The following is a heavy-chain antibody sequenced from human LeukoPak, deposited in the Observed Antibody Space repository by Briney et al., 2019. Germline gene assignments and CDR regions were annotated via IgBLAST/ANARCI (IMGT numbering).Heavy chain of an antibody. CDR3: ARGIRRGYSGLISRAYYYYYYMDV. CDR1: GGSFSGYY. J-gene: IGHJ6*03. CDR2: IYTSGST. Sequence: SETLSLTCAVYGGSFSGYYWSWIRQPAGKGLEWIGRIYTSGSTNYNPSLKSRVTISVDTSKNQFSLKLSSVTAADTAVYYCARGIRRGYSGLISRAYYYYYYMDVWGKGTTVTVSS. V-gene: IGHV4-59*10. D-gene: IGHD5-12*01.